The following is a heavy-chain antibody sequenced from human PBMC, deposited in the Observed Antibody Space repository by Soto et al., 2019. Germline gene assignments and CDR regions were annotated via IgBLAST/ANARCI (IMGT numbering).Heavy chain of an antibody. D-gene: IGHD2-2*01. V-gene: IGHV1-69*01. CDR2: IIPIFGTA. CDR3: VGCSSTRTSYYYGMDV. J-gene: IGHJ6*01. CDR1: GGTFSSYA. Sequence: QVQLVQSGAEVKKPVSSVKVSCKASGGTFSSYAISWVRQAPGQGLEWMGGIIPIFGTANYAQKFQVRVTITADESTSTAYMELSSLRSEDTAVYYCVGCSSTRTSYYYGMDVSRQGTTVTVSS.